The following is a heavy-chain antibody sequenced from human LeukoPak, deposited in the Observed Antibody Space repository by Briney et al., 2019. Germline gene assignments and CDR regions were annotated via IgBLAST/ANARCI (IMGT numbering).Heavy chain of an antibody. J-gene: IGHJ6*03. CDR2: IYTNGST. V-gene: IGHV4-4*09. CDR1: GGSISSYY. D-gene: IGHD3-3*01. CDR3: ARQGPDYDFWSGYGYYYMDV. Sequence: SETLSLTCTVSGGSISSYYWSWIRQPPGKGLEWIGYIYTNGSTNYNPSLKSRVTISVDTSKNQFSLKLSSVTAADTAVYYCARQGPDYDFWSGYGYYYMDVWGKGTTVTVSS.